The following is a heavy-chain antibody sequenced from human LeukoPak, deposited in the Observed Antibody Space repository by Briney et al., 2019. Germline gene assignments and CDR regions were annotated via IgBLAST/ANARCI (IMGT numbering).Heavy chain of an antibody. Sequence: GRSLRLSCAASGFTFSSYGMHWVRQAPGKGLEWVALISYDGTNKYYGDSVKGRFTFSRDKSKSTLFLQMNSLRAEDTAVYYCAKASIAAAGGYFQHWGQGTLVTVSS. V-gene: IGHV3-30*18. D-gene: IGHD6-13*01. CDR2: ISYDGTNK. CDR3: AKASIAAAGGYFQH. J-gene: IGHJ1*01. CDR1: GFTFSSYG.